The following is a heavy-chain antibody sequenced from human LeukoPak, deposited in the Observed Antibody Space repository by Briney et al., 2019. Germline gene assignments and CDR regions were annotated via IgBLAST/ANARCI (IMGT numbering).Heavy chain of an antibody. D-gene: IGHD1-26*01. CDR1: GFTYSTFE. Sequence: GGSLRLSCAASGFTYSTFEMNWVRQAPGKGLEWISYINSGGDTIYYADSVKGRFTVSRDNAKNSLYLQMNRLRAEDTAVYYCASLWELHYWGQGTLVTVSS. J-gene: IGHJ4*02. V-gene: IGHV3-48*03. CDR3: ASLWELHY. CDR2: INSGGDTI.